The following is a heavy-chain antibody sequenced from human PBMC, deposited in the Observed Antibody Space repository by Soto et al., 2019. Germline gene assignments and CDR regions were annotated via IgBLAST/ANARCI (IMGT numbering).Heavy chain of an antibody. D-gene: IGHD2-15*01. J-gene: IGHJ5*02. CDR2: IYYSGST. CDR1: GGSISSYY. CDR3: ARAVVMKGGWFDP. V-gene: IGHV4-59*08. Sequence: PSETLSLTCTVSGGSISSYYWSWIRQPPGKGLEWIGYIYYSGSTNYNPSLKSRVTISVDTSKNQFSLKLSSVTAADTAVYYCARAVVMKGGWFDPWGQGTLVTVSS.